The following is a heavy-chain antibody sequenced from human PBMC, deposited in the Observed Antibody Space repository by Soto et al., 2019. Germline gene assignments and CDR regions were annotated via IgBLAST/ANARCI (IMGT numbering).Heavy chain of an antibody. Sequence: SETLSLTCAVSSGSISSSNRWSWVRQPPGKGLEWIGEIYHSGSTNYNPSLKSRVTISVDKSKNQFSLKLSSVTAADTAVYYCARVVSYDFWSGYYTGTIRSFDYWGQGTLVTVSS. CDR2: IYHSGST. D-gene: IGHD3-3*01. CDR1: SGSISSSNR. V-gene: IGHV4-4*02. J-gene: IGHJ4*02. CDR3: ARVVSYDFWSGYYTGTIRSFDY.